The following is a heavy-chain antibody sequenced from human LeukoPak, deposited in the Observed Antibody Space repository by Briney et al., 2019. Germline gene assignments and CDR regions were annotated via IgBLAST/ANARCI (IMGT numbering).Heavy chain of an antibody. V-gene: IGHV4-34*01. D-gene: IGHD3-16*01. J-gene: IGHJ6*02. CDR1: GGSFSGYY. CDR3: AKIPIRLGYYYYGMDV. Sequence: SETLSLTCAVYGGSFSGYYWSWIRQPPGKGLEWIGEINHSGSTNYNPSLKSRVTISVDTSKNQFSLKLSSVTAADTAVYYCAKIPIRLGYYYYGMDVWGQGTTVTVSS. CDR2: INHSGST.